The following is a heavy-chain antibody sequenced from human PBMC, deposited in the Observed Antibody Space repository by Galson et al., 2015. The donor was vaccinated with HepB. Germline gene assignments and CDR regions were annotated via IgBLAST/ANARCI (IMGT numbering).Heavy chain of an antibody. Sequence: SLRLSCAASEFTLSSYDMHWVRQAPGKGLEWVAVSSHDGTNKYYSDSVRGRFTISRDNSQNTLYLQMNSLRAEDTAVYYCAKSSQSFSTSWFFDYWGQGALVTVSS. J-gene: IGHJ4*02. CDR3: AKSSQSFSTSWFFDY. CDR1: EFTLSSYD. CDR2: SSHDGTNK. D-gene: IGHD2-2*01. V-gene: IGHV3-30*18.